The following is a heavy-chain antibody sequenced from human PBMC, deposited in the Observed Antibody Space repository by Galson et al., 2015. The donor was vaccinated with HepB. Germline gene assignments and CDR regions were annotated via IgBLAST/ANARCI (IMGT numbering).Heavy chain of an antibody. CDR3: ARNTPASGYHGLHY. D-gene: IGHD6-25*01. V-gene: IGHV3-30*02. J-gene: IGHJ4*02. CDR1: GFTFSNCG. Sequence: SLRLSCAASGFTFSNCGMHWVRQAPGKGLEWVAYIQYNGFTKYYGDSVTGRFTISRDNSKNTLYLQMNSLRPEDTALYHCARNTPASGYHGLHYGGQGTLVTVSS. CDR2: IQYNGFTK.